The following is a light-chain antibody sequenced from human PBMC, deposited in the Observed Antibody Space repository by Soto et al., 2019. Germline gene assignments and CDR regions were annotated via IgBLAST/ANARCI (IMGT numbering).Light chain of an antibody. CDR3: SSYTTISTVV. V-gene: IGLV2-14*03. Sequence: QSALTQPASVSGSPGQSITISCTGTSSDVGAYNHVSWYQHYPGKAPKVVIYDVSNRPSGISNRFSGSKSGNTASLTISGLQAEDAADYYCSSYTTISTVVFGGGTKLTVL. J-gene: IGLJ2*01. CDR2: DVS. CDR1: SSDVGAYNH.